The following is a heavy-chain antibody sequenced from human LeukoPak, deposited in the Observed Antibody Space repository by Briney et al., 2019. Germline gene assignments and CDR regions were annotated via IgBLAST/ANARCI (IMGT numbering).Heavy chain of an antibody. D-gene: IGHD4-17*01. CDR2: IKQDGNDK. V-gene: IGHV3-7*01. Sequence: GGSLRLSCAASGFTFSSYWMSWVRQAPGKGLEWVANIKQDGNDKYYVDSVKGRFIISRDNAKNSLYLQMNSLRAEDTAVYYCARDRPTVTTHWGQGTLVTVSS. CDR3: ARDRPTVTTH. J-gene: IGHJ4*02. CDR1: GFTFSSYW.